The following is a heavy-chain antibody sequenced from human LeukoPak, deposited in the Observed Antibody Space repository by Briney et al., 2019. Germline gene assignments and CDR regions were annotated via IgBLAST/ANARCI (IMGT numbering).Heavy chain of an antibody. CDR2: ISASGGRT. CDR3: ARDPVSATGSYYFGS. CDR1: GFTFSTSA. J-gene: IGHJ4*02. Sequence: PGGSLRLSCAASGFTFSTSAMSWVRQTPEKGLQWVSAISASGGRTYYSDSVKAHFTISRDNSNSTLYLQMDSLRAEDSAVYFCARDPVSATGSYYFGSWGQGTLVTVSS. D-gene: IGHD3-10*01. V-gene: IGHV3-23*01.